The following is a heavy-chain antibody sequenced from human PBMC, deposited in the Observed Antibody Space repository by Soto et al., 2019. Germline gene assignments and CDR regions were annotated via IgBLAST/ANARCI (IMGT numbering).Heavy chain of an antibody. J-gene: IGHJ4*02. D-gene: IGHD1-26*01. CDR1: GFTFSSFS. V-gene: IGHV3-48*02. Sequence: EVQLVESGGGLVQPGGSLRLSCAASGFTFSSFSMNWVRQVPGKGLEWVSYITSDSATSYYADSVEGRFTISRDNAKNSLYLHMNSLRDEDTAIYYCARTPVGPTELAYWGQGTLVTVSS. CDR2: ITSDSATS. CDR3: ARTPVGPTELAY.